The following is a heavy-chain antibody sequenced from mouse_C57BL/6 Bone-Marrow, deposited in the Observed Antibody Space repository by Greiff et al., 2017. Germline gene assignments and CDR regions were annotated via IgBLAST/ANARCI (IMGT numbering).Heavy chain of an antibody. CDR1: GYSITSGYY. CDR3: ARRHYDYDAWYFDV. V-gene: IGHV3-6*01. CDR2: ISYDGSN. D-gene: IGHD2-4*01. J-gene: IGHJ1*03. Sequence: VQLQQSGPGLVKPSQSLSLTCSVTGYSITSGYYWNWIRQFPGNKLEWMGYISYDGSNNYNPSLKNRISITRDTSKNQFFLKLNSVTTEDTATXDCARRHYDYDAWYFDVWGTGTTVTVSS.